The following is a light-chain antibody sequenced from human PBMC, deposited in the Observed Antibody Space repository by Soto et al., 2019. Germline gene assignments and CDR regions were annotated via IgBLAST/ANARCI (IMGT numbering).Light chain of an antibody. CDR2: GAS. Sequence: EIVLTQSPGTLSLSPGERATLPCRASQSVSSSYLAWYQQKPGQAHRLLIYGASSRATGIQASFSGSGSGTDFTLTISRLEPEDFAVYYCQQYCSSLYTFGQGTKLEIK. CDR3: QQYCSSLYT. V-gene: IGKV3-20*01. CDR1: QSVSSSY. J-gene: IGKJ2*01.